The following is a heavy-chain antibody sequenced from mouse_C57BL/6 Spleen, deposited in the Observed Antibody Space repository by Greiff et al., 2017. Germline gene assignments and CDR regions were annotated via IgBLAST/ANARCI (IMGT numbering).Heavy chain of an antibody. CDR3: ARYYYGSYAMDY. V-gene: IGHV1-82*01. Sequence: QVQLKQSGPELVKPGASVKISCKASGYAFSSSWMNWVKQRPGKGLEWIGRIYPGDGDTNYNGKFKGKATLTADKSSSTAYMQLSSLTSEDSAVYFCARYYYGSYAMDYWSQGTSVTVSS. CDR2: IYPGDGDT. D-gene: IGHD1-1*01. J-gene: IGHJ4*01. CDR1: GYAFSSSW.